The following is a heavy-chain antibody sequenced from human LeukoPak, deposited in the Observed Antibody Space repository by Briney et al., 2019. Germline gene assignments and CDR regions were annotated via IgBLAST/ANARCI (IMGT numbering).Heavy chain of an antibody. CDR2: ISGSGGST. CDR1: GFTFSSYA. V-gene: IGHV3-23*01. Sequence: PAGGSLRLSCAASGFTFSSYAMSWVRQAPGKGLERVSAISGSGGSTYYADSVKGRFTISRDNSKNTLYLQMNSLRAEDTAVYYCAKDCSYLVYYFDYWGQGTLVTVSS. CDR3: AKDCSYLVYYFDY. J-gene: IGHJ4*02. D-gene: IGHD5-18*01.